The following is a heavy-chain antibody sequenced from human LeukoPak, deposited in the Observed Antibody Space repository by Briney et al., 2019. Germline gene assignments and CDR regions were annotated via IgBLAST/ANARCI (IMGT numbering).Heavy chain of an antibody. Sequence: ASVKVSCKDSGYTFTSYGLSWVRQAPGRGLEWMGWISAHKGNTNYAQQLQGRVTMTTDTSTSTAYIELRSLRSDDTAVYYCARDREDIVVVPGAMSVAFDIWGQGTMVSVCS. V-gene: IGHV1-18*01. D-gene: IGHD2-2*01. CDR2: ISAHKGNT. CDR3: ARDREDIVVVPGAMSVAFDI. J-gene: IGHJ3*02. CDR1: GYTFTSYG.